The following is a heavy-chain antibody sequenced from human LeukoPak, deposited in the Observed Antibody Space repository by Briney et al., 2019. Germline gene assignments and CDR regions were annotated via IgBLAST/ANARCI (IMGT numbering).Heavy chain of an antibody. Sequence: SETLSLTCTVSGGSISSSSYYWGWIRQPPGKGLKWIGSIYYSGSTYYNPSLKSRVTISVDTSKNQFSLKLSSVTAADTAVYYCARATYYYDSSGHYNYYFDYWGQGTLVTVSS. D-gene: IGHD3-22*01. CDR1: GGSISSSSYY. V-gene: IGHV4-39*07. CDR2: IYYSGST. CDR3: ARATYYYDSSGHYNYYFDY. J-gene: IGHJ4*02.